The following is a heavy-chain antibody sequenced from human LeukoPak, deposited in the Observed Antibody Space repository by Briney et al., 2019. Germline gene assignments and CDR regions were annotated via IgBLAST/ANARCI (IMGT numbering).Heavy chain of an antibody. Sequence: PSETLSLTCTVSGGSISSYDWSWIRQPPGKGLEWIGYIYYSGSANYNPSLKSRVTISVDTSKNQFSLKLTSVTAADTAVYYCARANQQLSDLDYWGQGTLVTVSS. D-gene: IGHD6-13*01. J-gene: IGHJ4*02. V-gene: IGHV4-59*01. CDR1: GGSISSYD. CDR3: ARANQQLSDLDY. CDR2: IYYSGSA.